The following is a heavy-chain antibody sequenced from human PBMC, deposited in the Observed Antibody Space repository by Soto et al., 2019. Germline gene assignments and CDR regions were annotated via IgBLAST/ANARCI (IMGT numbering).Heavy chain of an antibody. Sequence: GGSLRLSCAASGFTFSSYAMSWVRQAPGKGLEWVSAISGSGGSTYYADSVKGRFTISRDNSKNTLYLQMNSLRAEDTAVYYCAKAEDYYYYYGMDVWGQGTTVTVSS. V-gene: IGHV3-23*01. CDR1: GFTFSSYA. CDR3: AKAEDYYYYYGMDV. CDR2: ISGSGGST. J-gene: IGHJ6*02.